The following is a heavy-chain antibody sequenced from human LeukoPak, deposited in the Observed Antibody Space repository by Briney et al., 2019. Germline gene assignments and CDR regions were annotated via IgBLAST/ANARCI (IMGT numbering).Heavy chain of an antibody. CDR2: MNPNSGNT. CDR1: GYTFTSYD. D-gene: IGHD3-22*01. J-gene: IGHJ4*02. V-gene: IGHV1-8*01. Sequence: APVKVSCKASGYTFTSYDINWVRQATGQGLEWMGWMNPNSGNTGYAQKFQGRVTMTRNTSISTAYMELSSLRSEDTAVYYCARGGYDSSGYYYDYWGQGTLVTVSS. CDR3: ARGGYDSSGYYYDY.